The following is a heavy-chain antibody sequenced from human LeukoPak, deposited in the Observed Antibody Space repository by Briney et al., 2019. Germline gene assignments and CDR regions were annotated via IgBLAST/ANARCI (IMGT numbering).Heavy chain of an antibody. V-gene: IGHV1-69*02. J-gene: IGHJ4*02. CDR1: GGTFSSYT. CDR3: ARGHYYDSSGYLGFDY. Sequence: SVKVSCKASGGTFSSYTISWVRQAPGQGLEWMGRIIPILGIANYAQKFQGRVTITADGSTSTAYLELSSLRSEDTAVYYCARGHYYDSSGYLGFDYWGQGTLVTVSS. D-gene: IGHD3-22*01. CDR2: IIPILGIA.